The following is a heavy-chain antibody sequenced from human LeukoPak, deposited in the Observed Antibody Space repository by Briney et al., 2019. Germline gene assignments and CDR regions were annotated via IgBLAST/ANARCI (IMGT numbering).Heavy chain of an antibody. J-gene: IGHJ4*02. CDR1: GFTFSSYS. Sequence: PGGSLRLSCAASGFTFSSYSMNWVRQATGKGLECVSSISSSSSSIYYADSVKGRFTISRDDAKNSLYLQMNSLRAEDTAVYYCARTATDTGEFDYWGQGTLVTVSS. V-gene: IGHV3-21*01. CDR3: ARTATDTGEFDY. D-gene: IGHD6-13*01. CDR2: ISSSSSSI.